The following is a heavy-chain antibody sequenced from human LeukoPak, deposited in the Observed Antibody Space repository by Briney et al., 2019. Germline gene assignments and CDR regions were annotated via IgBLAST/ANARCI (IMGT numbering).Heavy chain of an antibody. D-gene: IGHD1-26*01. CDR2: ISDDSNSI. Sequence: GGSLRLSCAASGFTFSTYSGNWIRQAPGKGLEWVSSISDDSNSIFYADSVKGRFTISRDNAKNSLYLQMNSLTAEDSAVYYCASRRGSNRPFDYWGQGTLVTVSS. V-gene: IGHV3-21*01. CDR3: ASRRGSNRPFDY. CDR1: GFTFSTYS. J-gene: IGHJ4*02.